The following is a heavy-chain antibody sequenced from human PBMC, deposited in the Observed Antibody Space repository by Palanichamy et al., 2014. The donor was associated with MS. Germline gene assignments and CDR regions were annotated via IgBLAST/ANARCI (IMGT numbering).Heavy chain of an antibody. V-gene: IGHV3-21*01. Sequence: EVQLVESGGGLVNPGGSLRLSCRASGFSFRTYSMDRVRQAPGKGLEWVSGISSSGGHIYYRDSVKGRFTISRDNAKNSVFLQMNSLRAEDTAVYYCVRDGGHYDMDVWGQGTTVTVSS. CDR3: VRDGGHYDMDV. J-gene: IGHJ6*02. D-gene: IGHD6-25*01. CDR1: GFSFRTYS. CDR2: ISSSGGHI.